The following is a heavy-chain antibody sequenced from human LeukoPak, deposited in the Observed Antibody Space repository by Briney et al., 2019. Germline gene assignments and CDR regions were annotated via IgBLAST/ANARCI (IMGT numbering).Heavy chain of an antibody. V-gene: IGHV4-34*01. CDR3: ARHQSWSGYYPRPLDY. Sequence: SETLSLTCAVYGGSFSDYYWSWIRQPPGKGLEWIGEINHSGSTNYNPSLKSRITISVDTSKIQFSLRLSSVTAADTAVYYCARHQSWSGYYPRPLDYWGQGTLVTVSA. CDR1: GGSFSDYY. D-gene: IGHD3-3*01. CDR2: INHSGST. J-gene: IGHJ4*02.